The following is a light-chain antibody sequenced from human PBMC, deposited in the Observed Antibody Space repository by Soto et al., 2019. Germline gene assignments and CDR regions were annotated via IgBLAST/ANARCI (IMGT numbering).Light chain of an antibody. CDR1: QTINNW. Sequence: DIQMTQSPSTLSASVGDRVTITCRASQTINNWLAWYQQKPGKAPKLLIYKASSLESGVPSRFSGSVSGTDFTLTISSLQPDDFATYWCQQYDTYPWTFGQGTKLEIK. V-gene: IGKV1-5*03. CDR2: KAS. J-gene: IGKJ1*01. CDR3: QQYDTYPWT.